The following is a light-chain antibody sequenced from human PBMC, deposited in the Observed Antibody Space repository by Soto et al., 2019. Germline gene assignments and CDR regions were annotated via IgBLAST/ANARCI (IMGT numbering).Light chain of an antibody. CDR2: CAS. CDR1: QSVSDK. CDR3: QQFTNGTRT. V-gene: IGKV3-15*01. Sequence: EIELTQSPTTLSVSPGERVTLXXRASQSVSDKLAWYQQKPGQAPRXVIYCASSRARGIPARFSGSGAGTDFTLTSSSLQSADFAVYYCQQFTNGTRTFGQGTKVEIK. J-gene: IGKJ1*01.